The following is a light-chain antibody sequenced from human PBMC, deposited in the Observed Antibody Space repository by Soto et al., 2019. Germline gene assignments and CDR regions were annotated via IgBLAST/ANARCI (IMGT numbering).Light chain of an antibody. CDR2: DVT. CDR3: SSYTSDTTGV. V-gene: IGLV2-14*03. CDR1: SSDVGGYNY. Sequence: QSVLTQPASVSGSTGQSIAISCTGTSSDVGGYNYVSWYQQHPGKAPKLMIYDVTTRPSGVSNRFSGSKSGNTAALTISGLQAEDEADYYCSSYTSDTTGVFGTGTKVT. J-gene: IGLJ1*01.